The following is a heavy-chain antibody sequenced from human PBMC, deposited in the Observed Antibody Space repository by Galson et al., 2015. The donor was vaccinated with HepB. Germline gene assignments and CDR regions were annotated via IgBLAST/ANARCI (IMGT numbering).Heavy chain of an antibody. V-gene: IGHV3-33*01. CDR2: IWSDGSNK. J-gene: IGHJ4*02. Sequence: SLRLSCAASGFTFSSYGIHWVRQAPGKGLEWVALIWSDGSNKFYADSVKGRFTISRDNSKNTVFLQMNSLRAEDTAVYYCARDYYGSGSYSSVFDSWGQGTLVTVSS. D-gene: IGHD3-10*01. CDR3: ARDYYGSGSYSSVFDS. CDR1: GFTFSSYG.